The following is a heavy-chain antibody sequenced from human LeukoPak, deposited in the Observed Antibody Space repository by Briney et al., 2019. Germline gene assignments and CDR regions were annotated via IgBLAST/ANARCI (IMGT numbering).Heavy chain of an antibody. V-gene: IGHV2-5*01. D-gene: IGHD3-16*02. CDR1: WFSLSTMGVG. CDR2: IYWNDDK. J-gene: IGHJ4*02. CDR3: ANRPREIWGNYQN. Sequence: GPTQVNPTQTLTLTCTFSWFSLSTMGVGVCWIRQPPVEALECLALIYWNDDKHYRPSVKSRLTITKDNSKNQVVFTMTNMDAVDTATYYCANRPREIWGNYQNWGQGTLVTVSS.